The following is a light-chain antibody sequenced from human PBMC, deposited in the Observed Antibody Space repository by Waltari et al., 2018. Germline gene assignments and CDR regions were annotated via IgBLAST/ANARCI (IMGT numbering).Light chain of an antibody. V-gene: IGKV1-33*01. CDR1: QDIGNY. Sequence: DIQMTQSPSSLSASVGDRVTITCQASQDIGNYLNWYQQKPGKAPKLLIFEASSLETGVQSTFSGSGSGTDFTFTISSLQPEDIATYYCQQYDNLPITFGQGTRLEIK. CDR2: EAS. J-gene: IGKJ5*01. CDR3: QQYDNLPIT.